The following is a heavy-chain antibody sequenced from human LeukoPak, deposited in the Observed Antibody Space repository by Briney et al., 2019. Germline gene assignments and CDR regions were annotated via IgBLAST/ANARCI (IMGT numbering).Heavy chain of an antibody. D-gene: IGHD5-24*01. CDR2: INPSGGST. Sequence: ASVKVSCKASGYTFTNYYIHWVRQATGQGLEWMGIINPSGGSTSYTQKFQGRVTMTRDTSTSTVYMELSSLRSEDTAVYHCAIGRVANLDYWGQGPLVTVP. CDR1: GYTFTNYY. J-gene: IGHJ4*02. V-gene: IGHV1-46*01. CDR3: AIGRVANLDY.